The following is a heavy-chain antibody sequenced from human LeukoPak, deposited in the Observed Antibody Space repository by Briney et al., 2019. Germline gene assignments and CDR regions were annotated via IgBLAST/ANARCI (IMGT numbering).Heavy chain of an antibody. D-gene: IGHD5-18*01. Sequence: PGGSLRLSCAASGFTFSSYWMHWVRQAPGKGLVWISRISGGGSATSYADSVKGRFTISRDNAQNTLYHQMNSLRPEDTAVYYCASGVLAAMVPDYWGQGILVTVSS. CDR1: GFTFSSYW. CDR3: ASGVLAAMVPDY. CDR2: ISGGGSAT. J-gene: IGHJ4*02. V-gene: IGHV3-74*01.